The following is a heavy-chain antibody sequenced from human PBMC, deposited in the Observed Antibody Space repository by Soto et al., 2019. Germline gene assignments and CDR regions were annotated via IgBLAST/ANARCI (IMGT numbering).Heavy chain of an antibody. Sequence: ASVKVSCKASGYTFTSYGISWVRQAPGQGLEWMGWISAYNGNTNYAQKLQGRVTMTTDTSTSTAYMELRSLRSDDTAVYYCAVEYCSSTSCYDYFDYWGQGTLVTVSS. CDR3: AVEYCSSTSCYDYFDY. D-gene: IGHD2-2*01. CDR2: ISAYNGNT. CDR1: GYTFTSYG. J-gene: IGHJ4*02. V-gene: IGHV1-18*01.